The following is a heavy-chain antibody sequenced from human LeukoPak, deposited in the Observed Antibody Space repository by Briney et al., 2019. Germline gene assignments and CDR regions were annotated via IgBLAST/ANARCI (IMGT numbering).Heavy chain of an antibody. CDR1: GFTFSGYW. CDR3: ARGRPHGNDY. D-gene: IGHD4-23*01. V-gene: IGHV3-74*01. J-gene: IGHJ4*02. CDR2: IASDGSST. Sequence: PGGSLRLSCEASGFTFSGYWMHWVRQAPGKGLVWVSRIASDGSSTTYADSVKGRFSISRDNAKNTLYLQMNSLRVEDTAVYYCARGRPHGNDYWGQGTLVTVSS.